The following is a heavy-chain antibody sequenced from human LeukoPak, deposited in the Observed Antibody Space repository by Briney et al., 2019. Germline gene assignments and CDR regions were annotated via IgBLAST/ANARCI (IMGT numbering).Heavy chain of an antibody. V-gene: IGHV1-18*01. CDR2: ISAYNGNT. D-gene: IGHD6-19*01. CDR3: ARADIRAIASSGWYGFDY. J-gene: IGHJ4*02. CDR1: GYTFNSYG. Sequence: ASVKVSCKASGYTFNSYGISWVRQAPGQGLEWMGWISAYNGNTNYAQKVQGRVTMTTDTSTSTAYMKLRSLRSDDTAVYYCARADIRAIASSGWYGFDYWGQGTLVTVSS.